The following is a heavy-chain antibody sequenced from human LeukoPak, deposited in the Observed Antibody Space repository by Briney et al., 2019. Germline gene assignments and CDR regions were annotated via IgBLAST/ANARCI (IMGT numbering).Heavy chain of an antibody. D-gene: IGHD3-10*01. J-gene: IGHJ3*02. CDR3: ARGFRFAIDAFDI. CDR1: GFTFSSYG. V-gene: IGHV3-33*01. CDR2: IWYDGSNK. Sequence: GPLRLSCAASGFTFSSYGMHWVRQAPGKGLEWVAVIWYDGSNKYYADSVKGRFTISRDNSKNTLYLQMNSLRAEDTAVYYCARGFRFAIDAFDIWGQGTMVTVSS.